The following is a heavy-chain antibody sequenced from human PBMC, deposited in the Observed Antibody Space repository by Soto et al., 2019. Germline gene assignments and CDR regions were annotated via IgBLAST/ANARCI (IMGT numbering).Heavy chain of an antibody. Sequence: EVQLVESGGGLVKPGGSLRLSCAASGFTFRSYSMNWVRQAPGKGLEWVSSISSSSSYIYYADSVKGRFTISRDNAKNSLYLQMNSLRAEDTAVYYCARSGATVTSDVDYWGQGTLVTVSS. CDR1: GFTFRSYS. D-gene: IGHD4-17*01. CDR3: ARSGATVTSDVDY. CDR2: ISSSSSYI. V-gene: IGHV3-21*01. J-gene: IGHJ4*02.